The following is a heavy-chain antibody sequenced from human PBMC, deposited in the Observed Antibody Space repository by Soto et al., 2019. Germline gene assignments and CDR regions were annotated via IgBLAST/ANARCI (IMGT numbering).Heavy chain of an antibody. V-gene: IGHV4-4*02. J-gene: IGHJ4*02. CDR2: IYHSGST. CDR3: ARRFPHSGYSGGPYDY. CDR1: SGSISSSNW. D-gene: IGHD5-12*01. Sequence: QVQLQESGPGLVKPSWTLSLTCAVSSGSISSSNWWSWVRQPPGKGLEWIGEIYHSGSTNYNPSLKSRVTTSVDTSKNQFSLKLSSVTAADTAVYYCARRFPHSGYSGGPYDYWGQGTLVTVSS.